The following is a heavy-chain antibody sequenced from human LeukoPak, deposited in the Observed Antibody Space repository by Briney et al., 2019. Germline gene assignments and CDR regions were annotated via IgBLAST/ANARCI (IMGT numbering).Heavy chain of an antibody. V-gene: IGHV1-2*02. J-gene: IGHJ5*02. D-gene: IGHD5-12*01. Sequence: GASVKVSCKASGYTFTGYYMHWVRQAPGQGLEWMGWINPNSGGTNYAQKFQGRVTMTRDTSISTAYMELSRLRSDDTAVYYCARIYSGYDLGNGDWFDPWGQGTLVTVSS. CDR2: INPNSGGT. CDR3: ARIYSGYDLGNGDWFDP. CDR1: GYTFTGYY.